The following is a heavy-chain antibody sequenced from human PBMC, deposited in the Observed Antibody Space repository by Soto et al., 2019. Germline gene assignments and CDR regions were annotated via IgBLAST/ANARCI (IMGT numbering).Heavy chain of an antibody. J-gene: IGHJ5*02. V-gene: IGHV3-21*01. Sequence: KPGGSLRLSCAASGFTFSSYSMNWVRQAPGKGLEWVSSISSSSSYIYYADSVKGRFTISRDNAKNSLYLQMNSLRAEDTAVYYCARDPLDSSGYYFSWFDPWGQGTLVTVSS. CDR1: GFTFSSYS. D-gene: IGHD3-22*01. CDR2: ISSSSSYI. CDR3: ARDPLDSSGYYFSWFDP.